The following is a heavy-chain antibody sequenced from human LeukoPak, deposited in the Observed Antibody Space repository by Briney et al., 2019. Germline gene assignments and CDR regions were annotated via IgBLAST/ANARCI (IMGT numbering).Heavy chain of an antibody. V-gene: IGHV3-66*01. CDR3: ARTARIRGVMTTHFYFDY. J-gene: IGHJ4*02. CDR2: FYTDDST. CDR1: GFSVNGND. Sequence: GGSLRLSCAASGFSVNGNDMIWVRQAPGKGLQWVSIFYTDDSTSHTDSVKGRFSISTDDLKSTLYLQMNNLRPDVTAGYYCARTARIRGVMTTHFYFDYWGQGALVTVS. D-gene: IGHD3-16*01.